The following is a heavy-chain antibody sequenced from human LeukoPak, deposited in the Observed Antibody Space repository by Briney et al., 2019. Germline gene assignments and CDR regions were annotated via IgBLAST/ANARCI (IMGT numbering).Heavy chain of an antibody. CDR2: IYYSEST. J-gene: IGHJ4*02. CDR1: GGSISTYY. V-gene: IGHV4-59*01. CDR3: ARSGGYSSSWSL. Sequence: SETLSLTCTVSGGSISTYYWNWIRQPPGKGLEWIGYIYYSESTNYNPSLKSRVTISVDTSKNQFSLKLNSVTAADTAVYYCARSGGYSSSWSLWGQGTLVTVSS. D-gene: IGHD6-13*01.